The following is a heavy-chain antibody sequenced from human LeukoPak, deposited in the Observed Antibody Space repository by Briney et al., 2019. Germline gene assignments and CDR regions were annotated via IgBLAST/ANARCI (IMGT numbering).Heavy chain of an antibody. CDR3: ARGGCNSASCYMAPFDY. CDR1: GGSVSSGSYY. CDR2: IYYSGST. V-gene: IGHV4-61*01. J-gene: IGHJ4*02. D-gene: IGHD2-2*02. Sequence: SETLSLTCTVSGGSVSSGSYYWSWIRQPPGKGLEWIGYIYYSGSTNYNPSLKSRVAISVDTSKNQFSLKLSSVTAADTAVYYCARGGCNSASCYMAPFDYWGQGTLVTVSS.